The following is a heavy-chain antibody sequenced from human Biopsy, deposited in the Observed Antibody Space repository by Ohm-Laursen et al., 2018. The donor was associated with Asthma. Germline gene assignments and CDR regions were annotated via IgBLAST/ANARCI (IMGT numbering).Heavy chain of an antibody. V-gene: IGHV1-69*01. CDR2: LIPVLGTP. J-gene: IGHJ6*02. CDR1: GGTFSRFA. Sequence: SSVKVSCKASGGTFSRFAISWVRQAPGQGLEWMGGLIPVLGTPDHAQMFEGRVTITADESTSTAYMELSSLRSEDTAVYYCARDVSYGSGGSGVWGQGTMVTVSS. D-gene: IGHD3-10*01. CDR3: ARDVSYGSGGSGV.